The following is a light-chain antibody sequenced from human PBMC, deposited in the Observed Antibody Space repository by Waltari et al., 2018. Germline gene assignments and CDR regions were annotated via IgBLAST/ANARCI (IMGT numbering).Light chain of an antibody. CDR2: END. V-gene: IGLV1-51*02. J-gene: IGLJ1*01. Sequence: QSVLTQPPSVSAAPGQKVTISCSGNSYNLGNNYVSWYQQIPGTAPKLLIYENDKRPSGTPDRFSGSKSGTSATLGITGLQTGDEADYYCGAWDSSLSAVFGTGTKVTVL. CDR1: SYNLGNNY. CDR3: GAWDSSLSAV.